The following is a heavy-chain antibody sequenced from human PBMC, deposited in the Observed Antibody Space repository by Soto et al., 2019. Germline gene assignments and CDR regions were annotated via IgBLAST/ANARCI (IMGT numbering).Heavy chain of an antibody. CDR1: GGTFSSYA. CDR2: IIPIFGTA. Sequence: ASVKVSCKASGGTFSSYAISWVRQAPGQGLEWMGGIIPIFGTANYAQKFQGRVTITADESTSTAYMELSSLRSEDTAVYYCARDYGGNHPPFDPWGQGTLVTVSS. CDR3: ARDYGGNHPPFDP. D-gene: IGHD2-15*01. V-gene: IGHV1-69*13. J-gene: IGHJ5*02.